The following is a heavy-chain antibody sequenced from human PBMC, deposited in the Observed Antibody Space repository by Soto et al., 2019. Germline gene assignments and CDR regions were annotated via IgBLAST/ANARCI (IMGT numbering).Heavy chain of an antibody. CDR3: ARDQVSSGLYGWFDH. Sequence: HVQLQESGPGLVTPSETLSFTCTVSGGAISTYYWSWIRPPPGKGLEWIGYIYYDGSTSDNPPLRSLVTISVDTSRNPFSLILSSVTSSATAVYYCARDQVSSGLYGWFDHWGQGSLVAFSS. V-gene: IGHV4-59*01. D-gene: IGHD6-25*01. CDR1: GGAISTYY. J-gene: IGHJ5*02. CDR2: IYYDGST.